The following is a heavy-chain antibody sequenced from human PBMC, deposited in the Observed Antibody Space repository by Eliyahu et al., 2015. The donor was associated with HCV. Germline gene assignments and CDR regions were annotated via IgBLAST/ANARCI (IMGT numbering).Heavy chain of an antibody. CDR1: GGSISSGSYY. V-gene: IGHV4-61*02. CDR3: ARDRYSGSYYPSYFDY. CDR2: IYTSGST. D-gene: IGHD1-26*01. J-gene: IGHJ4*02. Sequence: QVQLQESGPGLVKPSQTLSLTCTVSGGSISSGSYYWSWIRQPAGKGLEWIGRIYTSGSTNYNPSLKSRVTISVDTSKNQFSLKLSSVTAADTAVYYCARDRYSGSYYPSYFDYWGQGTLVTVSS.